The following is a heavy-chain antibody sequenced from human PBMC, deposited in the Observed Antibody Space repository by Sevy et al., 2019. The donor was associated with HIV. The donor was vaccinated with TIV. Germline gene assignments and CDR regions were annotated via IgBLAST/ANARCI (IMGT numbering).Heavy chain of an antibody. CDR3: ARGITIFGVVTPPIAFDI. CDR2: ISAYNGNT. D-gene: IGHD3-3*01. Sequence: ASVKVSCKGSGYTFTSYGISWVRQAPGQGLEWMGWISAYNGNTNYAQKLQGRVTMTTDTSTSTAYMELRSLRSDDTAVYYCARGITIFGVVTPPIAFDIWGQGTMVTVSS. V-gene: IGHV1-18*04. CDR1: GYTFTSYG. J-gene: IGHJ3*02.